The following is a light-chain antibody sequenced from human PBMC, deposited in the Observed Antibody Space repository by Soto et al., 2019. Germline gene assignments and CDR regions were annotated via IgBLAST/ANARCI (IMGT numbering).Light chain of an antibody. CDR3: QQYNNWPIT. Sequence: EIVMTQSPATLSVSPGERATLSCRASQSVSNNLAWYQQKRGQAPRLLIYGASNRATGLPARFSGSGSGTEFTLTISSLQSEDFAVYYCQQYNNWPITFGQGTKVDIK. V-gene: IGKV3-15*01. CDR2: GAS. J-gene: IGKJ1*01. CDR1: QSVSNN.